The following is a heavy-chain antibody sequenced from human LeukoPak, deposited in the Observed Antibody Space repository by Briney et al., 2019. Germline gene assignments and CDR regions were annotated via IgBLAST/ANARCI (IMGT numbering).Heavy chain of an antibody. CDR1: GGSISSGGYY. Sequence: NASETLSLTCTVSGGSISSGGYYWSWIRQHPGKGLEWIGYIYYSGSTNYNPSLKSRVTISVDTSKNQFSLKLSSVTAADTAVYYCARLIQRGGDAFDIWGQGTMVTVSS. V-gene: IGHV4-61*08. J-gene: IGHJ3*02. D-gene: IGHD3-16*01. CDR3: ARLIQRGGDAFDI. CDR2: IYYSGST.